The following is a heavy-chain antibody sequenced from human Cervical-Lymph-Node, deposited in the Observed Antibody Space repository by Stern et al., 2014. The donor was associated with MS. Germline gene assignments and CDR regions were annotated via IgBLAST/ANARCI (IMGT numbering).Heavy chain of an antibody. V-gene: IGHV3-30*01. CDR1: GFTFSSYA. D-gene: IGHD1-26*01. CDR2: ISYDGSNK. J-gene: IGHJ4*02. Sequence: VQLVESGGGVVQPGRSLRLSCAASGFTFSSYAMHWVRQAPGKGLEWVAVISYDGSNKYYADSVKGRFTISRDNPKNTLYLQMNSLRAEDTAVYYCARGGANDYWGQGTLVTVSS. CDR3: ARGGANDY.